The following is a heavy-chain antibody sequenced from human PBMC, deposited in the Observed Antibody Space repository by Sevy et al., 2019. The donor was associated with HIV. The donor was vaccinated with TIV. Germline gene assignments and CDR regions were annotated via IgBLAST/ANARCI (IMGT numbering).Heavy chain of an antibody. D-gene: IGHD1-26*01. J-gene: IGHJ6*02. Sequence: SETLSLTCTVSGGSISSYYWSWIRQPPGKGLEWIGYIYYSGSTNYNPSLKSRVTISVDTSKNQFSLKLSSETAADTAVYYCARVGRIVGAIYYYYYGMDVWGQGTTVTVSS. CDR1: GGSISSYY. CDR3: ARVGRIVGAIYYYYYGMDV. CDR2: IYYSGST. V-gene: IGHV4-59*01.